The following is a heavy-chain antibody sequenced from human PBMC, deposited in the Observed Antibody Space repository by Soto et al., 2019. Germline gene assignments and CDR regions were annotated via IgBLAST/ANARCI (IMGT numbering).Heavy chain of an antibody. CDR2: ISYDGSNK. CDR1: GFTFSSYA. V-gene: IGHV3-30-3*01. D-gene: IGHD2-15*01. Sequence: GGSLRLSCAASGFTFSSYAMHWVRQAPGKGLEWVAVISYDGSNKYYADSVKGRFTISRDNSKNTLYLQMNSLRAEETAVYYCARDATKIYCSGGSCYSLTYYYGMDVWGQGTTVTVSS. J-gene: IGHJ6*02. CDR3: ARDATKIYCSGGSCYSLTYYYGMDV.